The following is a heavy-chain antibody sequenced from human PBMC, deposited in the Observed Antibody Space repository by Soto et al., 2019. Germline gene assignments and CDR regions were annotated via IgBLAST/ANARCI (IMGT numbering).Heavy chain of an antibody. V-gene: IGHV4-4*02. CDR3: VRSVLAATWQYSGMDV. J-gene: IGHJ6*02. CDR1: GDSVSSSSC. CDR2: IYHSGTF. D-gene: IGHD2-15*01. Sequence: QVRLQESGPGLVEPSGTLSLTCAVSGDSVSSSSCWSWVRQAPGKGLEWIGEIYHSGTFNYNPSLASRASVSVDKARIQLSLNLKSVTAADTAVYYCVRSVLAATWQYSGMDVWGQGTTGTVSS.